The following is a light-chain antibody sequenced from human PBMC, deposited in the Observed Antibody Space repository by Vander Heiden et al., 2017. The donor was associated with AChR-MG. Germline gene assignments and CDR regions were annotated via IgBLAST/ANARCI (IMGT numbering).Light chain of an antibody. CDR3: SSYTNKFPNYV. V-gene: IGLV2-14*03. CDR2: DVS. CDR1: SSDVGGYNY. J-gene: IGLJ1*01. Sequence: QSALTQPASVSGSPGQSITISCTGTSSDVGGYNYVSWYQQHPGKAPKLMIYDVSDRPSGVSNRFSGSKSGYTASLTISGLQPEDEADYYCSSYTNKFPNYVFGTGTRVT.